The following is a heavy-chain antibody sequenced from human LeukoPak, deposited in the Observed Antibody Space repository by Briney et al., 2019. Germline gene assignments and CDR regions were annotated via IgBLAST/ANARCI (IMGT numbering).Heavy chain of an antibody. J-gene: IGHJ4*02. CDR1: GYSFTSYW. CDR2: IYPGDSDT. V-gene: IGHV5-51*01. CDR3: ARLPCGGDCYSGFDY. Sequence: GESLKISCKCSGYSFTSYWIGWVRQMPGKGLEWMGIIYPGDSDTRYSPSFQGQVTISADKSISTAYPQWSSLKASDTAMYYCARLPCGGDCYSGFDYWGQGTLVTVSS. D-gene: IGHD2-21*02.